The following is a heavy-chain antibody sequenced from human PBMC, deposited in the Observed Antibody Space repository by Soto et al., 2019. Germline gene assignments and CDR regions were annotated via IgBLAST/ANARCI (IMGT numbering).Heavy chain of an antibody. CDR1: DFSFTHHA. Sequence: PWGSLRLSCVAPDFSFTHHAMTWVRLPPGKGLQWVAALSHDGGNIYYRDSVRGRFTISRDNSKNTLYLQMHSLKAEDTAVYFFAKQMGTWVDSAIDFGGQGTQVTSSS. CDR3: AKQMGTWVDSAIDF. J-gene: IGHJ4*02. CDR2: LSHDGGNI. V-gene: IGHV3-23*01. D-gene: IGHD1-1*01.